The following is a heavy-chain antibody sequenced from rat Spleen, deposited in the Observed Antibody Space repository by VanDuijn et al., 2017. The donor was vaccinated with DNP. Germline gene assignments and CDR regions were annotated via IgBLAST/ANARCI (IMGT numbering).Heavy chain of an antibody. D-gene: IGHD4-3*01. Sequence: QVQLKESGPGLVQPSQTLSLTCTVSGLSLTTYGVSWVRQPPGKGLEWISAISGGGDTYYNSALKSRLNISRDTPKRQVFLNMISLQTEDTAIYFCARDRQVRGAYYGMDAWGQGTSVTVSS. CDR1: GLSLTTYG. CDR2: ISGGGDT. J-gene: IGHJ4*01. V-gene: IGHV2S12*01. CDR3: ARDRQVRGAYYGMDA.